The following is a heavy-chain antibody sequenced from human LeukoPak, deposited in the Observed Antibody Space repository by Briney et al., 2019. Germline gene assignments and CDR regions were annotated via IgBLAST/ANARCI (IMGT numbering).Heavy chain of an antibody. Sequence: PSETLSLTCTVSGGSVSSSSYYWGWIRQPPGKGLEWIGSMYYSGCTYYNPSLKSRVTISVDTSKNQFSLKLSSVTAADTAVSYCARRSIAALTFDYWGQGTLVTVSS. D-gene: IGHD6-6*01. CDR2: MYYSGCT. V-gene: IGHV4-39*01. CDR1: GGSVSSSSYY. J-gene: IGHJ4*02. CDR3: ARRSIAALTFDY.